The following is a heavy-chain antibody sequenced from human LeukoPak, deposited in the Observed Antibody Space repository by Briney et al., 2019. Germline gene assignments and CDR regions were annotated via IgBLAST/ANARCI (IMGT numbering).Heavy chain of an antibody. J-gene: IGHJ4*02. D-gene: IGHD4-17*01. CDR3: ARVYGDYFDY. CDR1: GFTFRSYG. Sequence: GGSLRLSCAASGFTFRSYGLHWVRQPPGKGLEWVAVIWYDGSKRFYAESVKGRFTISRDSSQNTLYLQMTKLRVEDTAVYYCARVYGDYFDYWGQGALVTASS. V-gene: IGHV3-33*01. CDR2: IWYDGSKR.